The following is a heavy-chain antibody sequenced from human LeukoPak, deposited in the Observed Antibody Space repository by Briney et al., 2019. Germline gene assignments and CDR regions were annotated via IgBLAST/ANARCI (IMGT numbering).Heavy chain of an antibody. Sequence: SVKVSCKASGGTFSSYAISWVRQAPGQGLEWMGGIIPIFGTANYAQKFQGRVTITTDESTSTAYMELSSLRSEDTAVYYCARGTTTVENWFDPWGQGALVTVSS. CDR1: GGTFSSYA. V-gene: IGHV1-69*05. D-gene: IGHD4-23*01. J-gene: IGHJ5*02. CDR2: IIPIFGTA. CDR3: ARGTTTVENWFDP.